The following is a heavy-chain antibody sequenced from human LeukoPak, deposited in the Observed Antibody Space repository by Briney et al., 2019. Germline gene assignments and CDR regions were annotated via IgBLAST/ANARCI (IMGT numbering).Heavy chain of an antibody. Sequence: PGRSLRLSCAASGFTFDDYAMHWVRQAPGKGLEWVSGISWNSGSIGYADSVKGRFTISRDNSKNTLYLQMNSLRVEDTGVYYCAKVERIVVVPAAIDYWGQGTLVTVSS. CDR2: ISWNSGSI. D-gene: IGHD2-2*01. CDR3: AKVERIVVVPAAIDY. J-gene: IGHJ4*02. CDR1: GFTFDDYA. V-gene: IGHV3-9*01.